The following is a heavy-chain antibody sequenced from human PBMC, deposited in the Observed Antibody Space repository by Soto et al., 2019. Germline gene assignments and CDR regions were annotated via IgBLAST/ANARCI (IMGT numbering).Heavy chain of an antibody. CDR1: GFTVSSNY. CDR3: ASADFEWFGELLF. V-gene: IGHV3-53*02. Sequence: EVQLVETGGGLIQPGGSLRLSCAASGFTVSSNYMSWVRQAPGKGLEWVSVIYSGGSTYYADSVKGRFTISRDNSKNTLYLQMNSLRAEDTAVYYCASADFEWFGELLFWGQGTLVTVSS. J-gene: IGHJ4*02. D-gene: IGHD3-10*01. CDR2: IYSGGST.